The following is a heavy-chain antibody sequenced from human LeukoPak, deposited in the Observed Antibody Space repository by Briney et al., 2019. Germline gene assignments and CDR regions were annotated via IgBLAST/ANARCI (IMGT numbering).Heavy chain of an antibody. CDR2: IYYLGST. V-gene: IGHV4-59*01. J-gene: IGHJ2*01. Sequence: PSETLSLTCTVSGGSISSYYWSWIRQPPGKGLEWVGHIYYLGSTNYNPSLKSRVTISIDTSKNYFSLKLNSVIAADTAVYYCARDRPGSYWYFDLWGRGTLVTVSS. D-gene: IGHD3-10*01. CDR3: ARDRPGSYWYFDL. CDR1: GGSISSYY.